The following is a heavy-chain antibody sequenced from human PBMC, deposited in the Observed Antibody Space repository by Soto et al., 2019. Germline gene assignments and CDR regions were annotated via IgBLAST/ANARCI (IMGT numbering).Heavy chain of an antibody. V-gene: IGHV1-18*01. D-gene: IGHD3-16*01. CDR1: GYTFTSNG. Sequence: QVELVQSGAEVKKPGASVKVSCRTSGYTFTSNGISWVRQAPGQGLEWMGWISGHNGTTNYARKFQARVTMTTDTSTKTAFMELRMLRSDDTAVYYCVRDRPYYDNMEVGWFDPWGQGTLVTVSS. CDR3: VRDRPYYDNMEVGWFDP. CDR2: ISGHNGTT. J-gene: IGHJ5*02.